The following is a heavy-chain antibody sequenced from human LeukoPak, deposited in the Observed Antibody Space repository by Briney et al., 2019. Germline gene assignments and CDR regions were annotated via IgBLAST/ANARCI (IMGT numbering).Heavy chain of an antibody. D-gene: IGHD6-13*01. J-gene: IGHJ3*02. V-gene: IGHV3-30*18. CDR2: ISYDGSNK. Sequence: GGSLRLSCAASGFTFSSYGMHWVRQAPGKGLEWVAVISYDGSNKYYADSVKGRFTISRDNSKNTLYLQMNSLRAEDTAVYYCAKDSGSSRAFDIWGQGTMVTVSS. CDR3: AKDSGSSRAFDI. CDR1: GFTFSSYG.